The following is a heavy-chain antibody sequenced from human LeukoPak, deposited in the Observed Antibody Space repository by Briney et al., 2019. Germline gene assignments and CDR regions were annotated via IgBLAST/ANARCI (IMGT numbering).Heavy chain of an antibody. CDR3: ARRLANWFDP. J-gene: IGHJ5*02. CDR1: GGSIGSYY. Sequence: PSETLSLTCTVSGGSIGSYYWSWIRQPAGKGLEWIGEINHSGSTNYNPSLKSRVTISVDTSKNQFSLKLSSVTAADTAVYYCARRLANWFDPWGQGTLVTVSS. CDR2: INHSGST. V-gene: IGHV4-34*01.